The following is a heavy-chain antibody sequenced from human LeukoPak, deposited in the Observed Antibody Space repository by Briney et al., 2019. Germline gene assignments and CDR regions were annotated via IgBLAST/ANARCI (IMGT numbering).Heavy chain of an antibody. Sequence: GGSLRLSCAASGFTVSSNCMSWVRQAAGKGLEWVANIKQDGSEKYYVDSVKGRFTISRDNAKNSLFLQMNSLRAEDTAVYYCARTHVPQYDFWTASIWGQGTLIAVSS. V-gene: IGHV3-7*01. J-gene: IGHJ4*02. CDR2: IKQDGSEK. CDR1: GFTVSSNC. D-gene: IGHD3-3*01. CDR3: ARTHVPQYDFWTASI.